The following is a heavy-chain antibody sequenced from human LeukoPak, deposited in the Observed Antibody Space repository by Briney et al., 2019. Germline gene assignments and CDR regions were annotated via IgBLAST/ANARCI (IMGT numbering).Heavy chain of an antibody. CDR2: ISSSSSYI. J-gene: IGHJ6*02. CDR1: GFTFSSYA. CDR3: ARVVWFGDHRESPRYYYYGMDV. D-gene: IGHD3-10*01. Sequence: KAGGSLRLSCAASGFTFSSYAMTWVRQAPGKGLEWVSSISSSSSYIYYADSVKGRFTISRDNAKNSLYLQMNSLRAEDTAVYYCARVVWFGDHRESPRYYYYGMDVWGQGTTVTVSS. V-gene: IGHV3-21*01.